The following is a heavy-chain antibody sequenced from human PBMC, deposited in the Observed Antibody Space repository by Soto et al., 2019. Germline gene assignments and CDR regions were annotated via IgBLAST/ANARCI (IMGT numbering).Heavy chain of an antibody. V-gene: IGHV3-33*01. Sequence: QVQLVESGGGVVQPGRSLRLSCAASGFTFSSYGMHWVRQAPGKGLEWVAVIWYDGSNKYYADSVKGRFTISRDNSKNPLYLQMNTLSAEDTAVYYCASDILSYPPTPFAYWRQGTLVTVSS. D-gene: IGHD2-15*01. J-gene: IGHJ4*02. CDR2: IWYDGSNK. CDR1: GFTFSSYG. CDR3: ASDILSYPPTPFAY.